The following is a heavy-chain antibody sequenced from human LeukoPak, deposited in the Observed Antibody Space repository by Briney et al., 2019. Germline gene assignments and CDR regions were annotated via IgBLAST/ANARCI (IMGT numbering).Heavy chain of an antibody. D-gene: IGHD1-26*01. CDR2: IYYSGST. Sequence: SETLSLTCTVSSGSISSYYWSWIRQPPGKGLEWIGYIYYSGSTNYNPSLKSRVTISVDTSKNQFSLKLSSVTAADTAVYYCARGWYNGSYRFDYWGQGTLVTVSS. V-gene: IGHV4-59*08. CDR3: ARGWYNGSYRFDY. CDR1: SGSISSYY. J-gene: IGHJ4*02.